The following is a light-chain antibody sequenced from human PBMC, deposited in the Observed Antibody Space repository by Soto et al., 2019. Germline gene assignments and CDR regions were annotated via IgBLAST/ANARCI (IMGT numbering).Light chain of an antibody. CDR3: QQYGSSPHT. V-gene: IGKV3D-20*01. CDR1: QSVSSCY. Sequence: EIVLTQSPATLSLSPGERATLSCRASQSVSSCYFAWYQQKRGLAPSLLFYAASSRASGIPVRFSGSGSGTDFTLTISRLEPEDFAVYYCQQYGSSPHTFGQGTKLEIK. CDR2: AAS. J-gene: IGKJ2*01.